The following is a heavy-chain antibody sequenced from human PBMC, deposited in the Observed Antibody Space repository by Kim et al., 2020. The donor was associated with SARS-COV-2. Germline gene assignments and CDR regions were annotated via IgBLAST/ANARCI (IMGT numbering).Heavy chain of an antibody. CDR2: IYYSGST. J-gene: IGHJ6*03. CDR1: GGSISSYY. Sequence: SDTLSLTCTVSGGSISSYYWSWIRQPPGKGLEWIGYIYYSGSTNYNPSLKSRVTISVDTPKNQFSLKLSSVTAADTAVYYCARATYGDYGYYYYYYMDVWGKGTTVTVSS. D-gene: IGHD4-17*01. V-gene: IGHV4-59*01. CDR3: ARATYGDYGYYYYYYMDV.